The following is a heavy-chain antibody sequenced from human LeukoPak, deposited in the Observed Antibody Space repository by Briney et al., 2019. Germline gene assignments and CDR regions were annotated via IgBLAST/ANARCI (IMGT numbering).Heavy chain of an antibody. J-gene: IGHJ4*02. V-gene: IGHV3-23*01. CDR2: ISGSGGST. CDR1: GFTFSSYA. CDR3: AKDQATIVATAPFDY. Sequence: GGSLRLSCAASGFTFSSYAMSWVRQAPGKGLERVSAISGSGGSTYYADSVKGRFTISRDNSKNTLYLQMNSLRAEDTAVYYCAKDQATIVATAPFDYWGQGTLVTVSS. D-gene: IGHD5-12*01.